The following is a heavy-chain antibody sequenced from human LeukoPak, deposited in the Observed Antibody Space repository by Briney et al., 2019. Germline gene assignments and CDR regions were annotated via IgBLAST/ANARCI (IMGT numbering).Heavy chain of an antibody. CDR2: IIPILGIA. CDR1: GGTFSSYA. V-gene: IGHV1-69*04. Sequence: SVKVPCKASGGTFSSYAISWVRQAPGQGLEWMGRIIPILGIANYAQKFQGRVTITADKSTSTAYMELSSLRSEDTAVYYCARAGPEDPDAFDIWGKGTMVTVSS. J-gene: IGHJ3*02. CDR3: ARAGPEDPDAFDI.